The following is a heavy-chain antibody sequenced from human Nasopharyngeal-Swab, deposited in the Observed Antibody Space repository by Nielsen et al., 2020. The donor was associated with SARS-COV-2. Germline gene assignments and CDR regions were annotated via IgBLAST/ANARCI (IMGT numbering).Heavy chain of an antibody. J-gene: IGHJ4*02. V-gene: IGHV3-23*01. CDR1: GFTFSSYA. Sequence: GESLKISCAASGFTFSSYAMSWVRQAPGKGLEWVSAISGSGGSTYYADSVKGRFTISRDNSKNTLYLQMNSLRAEDTAVYYCAKEAGITIFGVGPYYFDYWGQRTLVTVSS. D-gene: IGHD3-3*01. CDR3: AKEAGITIFGVGPYYFDY. CDR2: ISGSGGST.